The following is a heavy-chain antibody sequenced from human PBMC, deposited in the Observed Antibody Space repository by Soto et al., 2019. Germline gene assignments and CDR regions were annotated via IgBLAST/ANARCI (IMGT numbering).Heavy chain of an antibody. V-gene: IGHV1-18*01. CDR3: ASEGPAPYYYYGMDV. CDR2: ISGYNGNT. J-gene: IGHJ6*02. Sequence: QVQLVQSRGEVKKPGASVKVSCKTSGYSFTTYGISWVRQAPGQGLEWMGWISGYNGNTNYAQNLQGRVTMTTDTSTSTAYMALRRLRSDDTAVYYCASEGPAPYYYYGMDVWGQGSTVTVSS. CDR1: GYSFTTYG.